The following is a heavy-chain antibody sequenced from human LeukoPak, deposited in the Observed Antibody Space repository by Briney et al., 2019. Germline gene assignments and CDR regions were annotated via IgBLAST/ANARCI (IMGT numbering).Heavy chain of an antibody. CDR2: IIPIFGTA. CDR1: GGTFSSYA. D-gene: IGHD2-21*02. J-gene: IGHJ3*02. V-gene: IGHV1-69*05. CDR3: ARDHPYCGGDCDAFDI. Sequence: SVKVSCKASGGTFSSYAISWVRQAPGQGLEWMGGIIPIFGTANYAQKFQGRVTITRDTSASTAYMELSSLRSEDMAVYYCARDHPYCGGDCDAFDIWGQGTMVTVSS.